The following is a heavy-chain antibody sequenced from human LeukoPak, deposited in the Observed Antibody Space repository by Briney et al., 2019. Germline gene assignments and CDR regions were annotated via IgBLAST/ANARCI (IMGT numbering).Heavy chain of an antibody. J-gene: IGHJ4*02. CDR2: ISTYNGNT. V-gene: IGHV1-18*01. CDR3: ARVPSGGPFDY. Sequence: ASVKVSCKASGYSFTSYGINWVRQAPGQGLEWMGWISTYNGNTNYAQRLQGRVTMTTDTSTSTAYMELRSLTADDTAVYYCARVPSGGPFDYWGQGTLSPSPQ. D-gene: IGHD2-15*01. CDR1: GYSFTSYG.